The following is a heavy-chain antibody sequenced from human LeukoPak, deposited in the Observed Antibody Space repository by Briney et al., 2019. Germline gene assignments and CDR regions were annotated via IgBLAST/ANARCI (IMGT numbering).Heavy chain of an antibody. V-gene: IGHV1-18*01. CDR2: ISAYNGNT. CDR3: LTSGSYRRAFDI. J-gene: IGHJ3*02. Sequence: APVKVSCKASGYTFTSSVISWVRQAPGQGLEWMGWISAYNGNTNYAQKLQGRVTMTTDTSTSTAYMELRSLRSDDTAVYYCLTSGSYRRAFDIWGQGTMVTASS. D-gene: IGHD1-26*01. CDR1: GYTFTSSV.